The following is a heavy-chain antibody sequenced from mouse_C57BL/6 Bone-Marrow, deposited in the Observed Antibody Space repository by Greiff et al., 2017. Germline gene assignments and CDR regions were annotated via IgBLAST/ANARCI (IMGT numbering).Heavy chain of an antibody. D-gene: IGHD1-1*01. Sequence: VQVVESGAELVKPGASVKISCKASGYAFSSYWMNWVKQRPGKGLEWIGQIYPGDGDTNYNGKFKGKATLTADKSSSTAYMQLSSLTSEDSAVYFCARKGFGDYYGSSGFAYWGQGTLVTVSA. CDR3: ARKGFGDYYGSSGFAY. CDR1: GYAFSSYW. J-gene: IGHJ3*01. CDR2: IYPGDGDT. V-gene: IGHV1-80*01.